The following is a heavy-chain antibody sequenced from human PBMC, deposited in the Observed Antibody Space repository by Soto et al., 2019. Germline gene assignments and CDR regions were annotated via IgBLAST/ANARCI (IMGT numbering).Heavy chain of an antibody. CDR1: GFTFSSYG. CDR3: AKDRRSGYDSSGYFGGYFDY. D-gene: IGHD3-22*01. CDR2: ISYDGSNK. Sequence: GGSLRLSCAASGFTFSSYGMHWVRQAPGKGLEWVAVISYDGSNKYYADSVKGRFTISRHNSKNTLYLQMNSLRAEDTAVYYCAKDRRSGYDSSGYFGGYFDYWGQGTLVTVSS. J-gene: IGHJ4*02. V-gene: IGHV3-30*18.